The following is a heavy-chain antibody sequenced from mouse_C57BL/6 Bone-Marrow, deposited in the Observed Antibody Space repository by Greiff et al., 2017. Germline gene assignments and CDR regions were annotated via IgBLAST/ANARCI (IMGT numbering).Heavy chain of an antibody. CDR1: GFTFSSYA. Sequence: EVKVVESGGGLVKPGGSLKLSCAASGFTFSSYAMSWVRQTPEKRLEWVATISDGGSYTYYPDNVKGRFTISRDNAKNNLYLQMSHLKSEDTAMYYCAREGLLRAMDYWGQGTSVTVAS. D-gene: IGHD1-1*01. CDR2: ISDGGSYT. J-gene: IGHJ4*01. CDR3: AREGLLRAMDY. V-gene: IGHV5-4*01.